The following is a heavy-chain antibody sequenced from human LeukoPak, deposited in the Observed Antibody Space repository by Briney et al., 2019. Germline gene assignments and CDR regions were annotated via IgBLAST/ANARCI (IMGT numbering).Heavy chain of an antibody. J-gene: IGHJ3*02. D-gene: IGHD1-26*01. CDR3: AREGILAPRYPDAFDI. V-gene: IGHV3-21*06. Sequence: GGSLRLSCAASGFTFSSYSMNWVSQAPGNGLEWVSSISSSSSYIYYADSVKGRFTISRDNAKNSLYLQMNSLRAEDTAVYYCAREGILAPRYPDAFDIWGQGTMVTVSS. CDR1: GFTFSSYS. CDR2: ISSSSSYI.